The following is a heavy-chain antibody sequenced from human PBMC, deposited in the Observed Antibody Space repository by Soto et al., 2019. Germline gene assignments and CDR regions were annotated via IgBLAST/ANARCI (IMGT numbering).Heavy chain of an antibody. J-gene: IGHJ6*02. Sequence: ASVKVSCKASGYTFSSYFITWVRQAPGQGLEWMGWISAYNGNTNFAQKLQGRVAMTTDTSTSTAYMELRSLRSDDTAVYYCARQNYYPGMDVWGQGTTVTVSS. V-gene: IGHV1-18*01. CDR2: ISAYNGNT. CDR1: GYTFSSYF. CDR3: ARQNYYPGMDV.